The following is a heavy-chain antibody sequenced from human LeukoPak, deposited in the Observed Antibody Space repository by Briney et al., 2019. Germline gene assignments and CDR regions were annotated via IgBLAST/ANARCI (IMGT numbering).Heavy chain of an antibody. CDR2: IYYSGST. J-gene: IGHJ3*02. D-gene: IGHD6-6*01. CDR3: ARTPPSIAAPRDAFDI. Sequence: SETLSLTCTVSGGSISSYYWSWIRQPPGKGLEWIGYIYYSGSTNYNPSLKSRVTISVDTSKNQFSLKLSSVTAADTAVYYCARTPPSIAAPRDAFDIWGQGTMVTVSS. CDR1: GGSISSYY. V-gene: IGHV4-59*08.